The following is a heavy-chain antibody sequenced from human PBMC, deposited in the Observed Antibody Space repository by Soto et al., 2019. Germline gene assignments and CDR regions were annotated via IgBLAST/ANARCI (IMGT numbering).Heavy chain of an antibody. CDR2: IIPILGTA. J-gene: IGHJ3*02. Sequence: QVQLVQSGAEVKKPGSSVKVSCKASGGTFSNYIINWVRQAPGQGLEWMGRIIPILGTAHNAQKFQGRVTITADTSTTIAYMELSSLSSEDAAVYYCARVGSASDAFVIWGQGTMVTVSS. D-gene: IGHD3-16*01. CDR1: GGTFSNYI. CDR3: ARVGSASDAFVI. V-gene: IGHV1-69*08.